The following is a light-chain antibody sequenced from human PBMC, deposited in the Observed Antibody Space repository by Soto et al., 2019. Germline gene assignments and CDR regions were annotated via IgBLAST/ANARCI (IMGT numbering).Light chain of an antibody. CDR2: GAS. Sequence: IVMTQSPATLSVSPFEIFKLSFMASQDIRSSLAWYQQKPGQAPRLLIYGASIRATGVPATFSGSGSGTEFTLSISSLQPEDFAVYYCQQCGSSPITFGQGTRLEIK. J-gene: IGKJ5*01. V-gene: IGKV3-15*01. CDR3: QQCGSSPIT. CDR1: QDIRSS.